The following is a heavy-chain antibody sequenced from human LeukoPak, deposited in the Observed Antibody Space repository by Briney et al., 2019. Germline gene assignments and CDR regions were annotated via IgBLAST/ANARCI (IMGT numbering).Heavy chain of an antibody. D-gene: IGHD2-15*01. V-gene: IGHV3-66*01. CDR1: GFTVSTDY. CDR3: ARALRGSGSCFDY. CDR2: IYSGGST. Sequence: GGSLRLSCAASGFTVSTDYMTWVRQAPGKGLEWVSIIYSGGSTYYAEYVKGRFTISRDNSKNTLYLQMNSLRAEDTAVYYCARALRGSGSCFDYWGQGTLVTVSS. J-gene: IGHJ4*02.